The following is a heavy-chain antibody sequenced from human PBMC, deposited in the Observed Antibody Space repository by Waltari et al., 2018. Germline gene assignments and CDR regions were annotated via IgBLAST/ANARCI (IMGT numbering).Heavy chain of an antibody. CDR2: IIPIYGQS. Sequence: QVHLVQYGTELKKTGSSVRVSCRDYGGTLKNYAVTWVRQPLGQGLEWMGSIIPIYGQSNYAQNFQGRLTIAADDSTDTVYMDLSGLRSEDTATYYCATLNSADRDYWGQGTLVTVSP. J-gene: IGHJ4*02. CDR3: ATLNSADRDY. V-gene: IGHV1-69*13. CDR1: GGTLKNYA.